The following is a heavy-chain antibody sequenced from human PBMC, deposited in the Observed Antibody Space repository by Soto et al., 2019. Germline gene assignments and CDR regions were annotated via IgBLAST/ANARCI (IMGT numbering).Heavy chain of an antibody. CDR2: INAGYGNT. CDR3: AREDSSGYRFDY. J-gene: IGHJ4*02. Sequence: QVHLVQSGAEVRKPGASVKVSCKASGYTFSSYAMHWVRQAPGQRLEWMGWINAGYGNTKSSQKFQDRVTISRDTSASTAYMELTSLRSEDTAVYYCAREDSSGYRFDYWGQGTLVTVST. CDR1: GYTFSSYA. D-gene: IGHD3-22*01. V-gene: IGHV1-3*01.